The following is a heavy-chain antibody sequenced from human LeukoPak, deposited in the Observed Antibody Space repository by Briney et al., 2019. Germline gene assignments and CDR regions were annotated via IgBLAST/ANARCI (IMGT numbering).Heavy chain of an antibody. CDR2: ISGSGGST. V-gene: IGHV3-23*01. CDR1: GFTFSSYG. Sequence: GGSLRLSCAASGFTFSSYGMSWVRQAPGKGLEWVSAISGSGGSTYYADSVKGRFTISRDNSKNTLYLQMNSLRAEDTAVYYCANLGSGWDHYYYYMDVWGKGTTVTISS. CDR3: ANLGSGWDHYYYYMDV. J-gene: IGHJ6*03. D-gene: IGHD6-19*01.